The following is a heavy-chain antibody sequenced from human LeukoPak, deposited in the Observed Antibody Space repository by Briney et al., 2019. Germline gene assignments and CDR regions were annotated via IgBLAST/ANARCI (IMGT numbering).Heavy chain of an antibody. CDR1: GYSFTSYW. CDR3: ARRPYSSSWYDRDWFDP. J-gene: IGHJ5*02. Sequence: GESLKISCKGSGYSFTSYWIGWVRQMPGKGLEWMGIIYPGDSDTRYSPSFQGQVTISADKSISTAYLQWSSLKASDTAMYYCARRPYSSSWYDRDWFDPWGQGTLVTVSS. D-gene: IGHD6-13*01. V-gene: IGHV5-51*01. CDR2: IYPGDSDT.